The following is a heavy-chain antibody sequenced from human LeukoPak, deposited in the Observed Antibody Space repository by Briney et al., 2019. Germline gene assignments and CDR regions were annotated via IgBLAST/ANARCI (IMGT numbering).Heavy chain of an antibody. CDR1: GFMFRSYW. D-gene: IGHD1-26*01. CDR3: ATITGIVGATP. J-gene: IGHJ5*02. V-gene: IGHV3-7*01. CDR2: IKQDGSEK. Sequence: GGSLRLSCAASGFMFRSYWMGWVRQAPGKGLEWVANIKQDGSEKHYVDFVKGRFTISRDNAKNSLYLQMNSLRAEDTAVYYCATITGIVGATPWGQGTLVTVSS.